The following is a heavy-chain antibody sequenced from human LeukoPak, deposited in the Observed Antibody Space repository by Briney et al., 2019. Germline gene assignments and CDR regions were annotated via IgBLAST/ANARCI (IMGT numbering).Heavy chain of an antibody. J-gene: IGHJ2*01. CDR3: AKATAPGYCSGGSCHYWYFDL. V-gene: IGHV3-9*03. D-gene: IGHD2-15*01. CDR2: I. Sequence: IGYADSVKRRFPLSRDNAKNSLYLQINSLRPEDMALYYCAKATAPGYCSGGSCHYWYFDLWGRGTLVTVSS.